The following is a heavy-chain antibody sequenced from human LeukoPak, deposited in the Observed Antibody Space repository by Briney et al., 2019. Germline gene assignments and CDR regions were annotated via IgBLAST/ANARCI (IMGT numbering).Heavy chain of an antibody. CDR3: ARVETFGGVVIAHYYYYYMDV. J-gene: IGHJ6*03. Sequence: ASVKVSCKASGYTFTSYGISQVRQAPGQGLEWMGWISAYNGNTNYAQKLQGRVTMTTDTSTSTAYMELRSLRSDDTAVYYCARVETFGGVVIAHYYYYYMDVWGKGTTVTVSS. D-gene: IGHD3-3*01. CDR1: GYTFTSYG. CDR2: ISAYNGNT. V-gene: IGHV1-18*01.